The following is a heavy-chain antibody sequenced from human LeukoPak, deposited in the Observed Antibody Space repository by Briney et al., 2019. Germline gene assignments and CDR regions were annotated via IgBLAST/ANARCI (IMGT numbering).Heavy chain of an antibody. Sequence: SETLPLTCTVSGGSISSYYWSWIRQPAGKGLEWIGYIYYSGSTNYNPSLKSRVTISVDTSKNQFSLKLSSVTAADTAVYYCARVRQLRDYYYYGMDVWGQGTTVTVSS. CDR2: IYYSGST. CDR3: ARVRQLRDYYYYGMDV. CDR1: GGSISSYY. J-gene: IGHJ6*02. V-gene: IGHV4-59*01. D-gene: IGHD6-6*01.